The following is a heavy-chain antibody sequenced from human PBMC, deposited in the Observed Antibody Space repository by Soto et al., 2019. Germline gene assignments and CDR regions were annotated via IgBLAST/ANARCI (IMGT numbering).Heavy chain of an antibody. J-gene: IGHJ1*01. D-gene: IGHD6-13*01. CDR2: IYHSGGT. Sequence: QVQLQESGPGLVKPSGTLSLTCAVSGGSISASNWWSWVRQPPGKGLEWIGEIYHSGGTNHNPFLESRVTISVDKSKNQFSLKLGSVTAADTAVYHCARVGRSSWYAAQYSQHWGQGTLVTVSS. V-gene: IGHV4-4*02. CDR3: ARVGRSSWYAAQYSQH. CDR1: GGSISASNW.